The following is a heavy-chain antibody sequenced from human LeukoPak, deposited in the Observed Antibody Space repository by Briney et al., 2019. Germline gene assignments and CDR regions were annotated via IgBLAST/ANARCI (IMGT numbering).Heavy chain of an antibody. V-gene: IGHV2-70*01. CDR3: ARILGGYSYGYIDY. CDR1: GFSLSTSGVG. Sequence: SGPTLVNPPQTLTLTCTFSGFSLSTSGVGVGWIRQPPGKALEWLALIDWDDDKYCSTSLKTRLTISKDTSKNQVVLTMTNMDPVDTATYYCARILGGYSYGYIDYWGQGTLVTVSS. CDR2: IDWDDDK. J-gene: IGHJ4*02. D-gene: IGHD5-18*01.